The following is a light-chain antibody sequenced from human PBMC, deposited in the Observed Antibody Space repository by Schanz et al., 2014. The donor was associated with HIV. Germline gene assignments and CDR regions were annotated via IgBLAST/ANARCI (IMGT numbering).Light chain of an antibody. Sequence: DIVMTQSPDSLAVSLGGRATINCKSSQTVLYSSHNKNYLAWYQQKPGQPPKLLIYWASTRESGVPDRFSGSGSGTDFTLTISSLQAEDVAIYYCQQDYNTPWTFGQGTKVEIK. CDR1: QTVLYSSHNKNY. V-gene: IGKV4-1*01. J-gene: IGKJ1*01. CDR3: QQDYNTPWT. CDR2: WAS.